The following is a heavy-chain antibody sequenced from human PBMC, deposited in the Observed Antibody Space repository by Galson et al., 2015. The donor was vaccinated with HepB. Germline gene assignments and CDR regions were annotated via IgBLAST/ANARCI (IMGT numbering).Heavy chain of an antibody. CDR1: GFNFNDDQ. V-gene: IGHV3-48*01. D-gene: IGHD3-10*01. Sequence: SLRLSCAASGFNFNDDQMNWVRQAPGKGLEWASYISSTSTTIYYADSVKGRFTISRDNAKSSLYLQMNSLRAEDTAVYYCARSDFGRGYWYFDLWGRGTLVTVSS. J-gene: IGHJ2*01. CDR3: ARSDFGRGYWYFDL. CDR2: ISSTSTTI.